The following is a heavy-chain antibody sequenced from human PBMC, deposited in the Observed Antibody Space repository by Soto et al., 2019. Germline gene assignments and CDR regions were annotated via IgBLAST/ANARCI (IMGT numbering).Heavy chain of an antibody. V-gene: IGHV3-48*02. CDR2: ISSSSRSI. CDR1: GLTFSSSS. J-gene: IGHJ6*02. D-gene: IGHD2-8*01. CDR3: ARGLYDMGMGMDV. Sequence: PGGSLRLSCAASGLTFSSSSFHWVRQAPGKGLEWISYISSSSRSIYYADSLKGRFTIPRDNAKNSLYLQVISLRDEDTAVYFCARGLYDMGMGMDVWGQGTTVTVSS.